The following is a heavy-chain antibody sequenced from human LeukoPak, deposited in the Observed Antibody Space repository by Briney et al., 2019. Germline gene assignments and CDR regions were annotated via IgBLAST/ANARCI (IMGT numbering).Heavy chain of an antibody. V-gene: IGHV3-21*04. CDR3: AKDGYE. J-gene: IGHJ4*02. Sequence: GGSLRLSCAAPGITFSNYNMNWVRQAPGKGLEWISSITSSSSYTFYADSVKGRFTISRDNSKNTLYLQMNSLRAEDTAVHYCAKDGYEWGQGTLVTVSS. D-gene: IGHD3-22*01. CDR1: GITFSNYN. CDR2: ITSSSSYT.